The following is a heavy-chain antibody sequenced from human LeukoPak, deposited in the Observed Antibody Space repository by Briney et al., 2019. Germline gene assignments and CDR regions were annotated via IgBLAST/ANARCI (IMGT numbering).Heavy chain of an antibody. CDR3: ARTASGSSFYYFVY. Sequence: QPGGSLRLSCAASGFTFSSYGMHWVRQAPGKGLEWVAVISYDGSNKYYADSVKGRFTISRDNSKNTLYLQMNSLRAEDTAVYYGARTASGSSFYYFVYWGQGTLVTVSS. V-gene: IGHV3-30*03. CDR2: ISYDGSNK. CDR1: GFTFSSYG. D-gene: IGHD6-13*01. J-gene: IGHJ4*02.